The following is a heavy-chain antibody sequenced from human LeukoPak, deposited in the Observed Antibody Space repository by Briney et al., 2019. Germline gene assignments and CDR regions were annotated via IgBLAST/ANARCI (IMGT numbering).Heavy chain of an antibody. CDR1: GFTFSSYA. J-gene: IGHJ4*02. Sequence: PGGSLRLSCAASGFTFSSYAMSWVRQAPGKGLEWVSGITDSGFTTFYANSVKGRFTISRDNSKNTLYLQMNRLRAEDTAVYYCANAGFCSSTTCYNPFDHWGQGTLVTVSS. CDR2: ITDSGFTT. D-gene: IGHD2-2*02. V-gene: IGHV3-23*01. CDR3: ANAGFCSSTTCYNPFDH.